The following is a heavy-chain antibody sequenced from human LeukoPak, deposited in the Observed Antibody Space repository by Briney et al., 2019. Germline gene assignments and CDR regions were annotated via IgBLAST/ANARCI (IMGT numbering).Heavy chain of an antibody. CDR3: ATGDDSSGYYDY. D-gene: IGHD3-22*01. V-gene: IGHV3-30*02. CDR2: IRYDGSNK. CDR1: GFTFSSYG. J-gene: IGHJ4*02. Sequence: GGSLRLSCAASGFTFSSYGMHWVRQAPGKGLEWVAFIRYDGSNKYCADSVKGRFTISRDNSKNTLYPQMNSLRAEDTAVYYCATGDDSSGYYDYWGQGTLVTVSS.